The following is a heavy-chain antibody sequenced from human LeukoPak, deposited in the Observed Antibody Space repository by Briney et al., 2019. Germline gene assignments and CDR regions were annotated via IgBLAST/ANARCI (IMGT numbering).Heavy chain of an antibody. CDR2: ISWDGGST. D-gene: IGHD6-19*01. CDR1: GFTFDDYV. J-gene: IGHJ1*01. CDR3: AKGGRAVAGTGYFQH. V-gene: IGHV3-43D*03. Sequence: GGSLRLSCAASGFTFDDYVMHWVRQAPGKGLEWVSLISWDGGSTYYADSVKGRFTISRDNSKNSLYLQMNSLRAEDTALYYCAKGGRAVAGTGYFQHWGQGTLVTVSS.